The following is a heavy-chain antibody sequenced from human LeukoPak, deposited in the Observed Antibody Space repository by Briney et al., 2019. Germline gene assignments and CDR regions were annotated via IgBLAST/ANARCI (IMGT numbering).Heavy chain of an antibody. V-gene: IGHV4-38-2*02. CDR1: NYSISSDYY. D-gene: IGHD6-19*01. CDR2: IFQSGTT. CDR3: ARVEVAVADY. Sequence: SETLSLTCTVSNYSISSDYYWGWIRQPPGKGLEWIGSIFQSGTTYYNPSPKSRVTISVDTSKNQFSLKLSSVTAADTAVYYCARVEVAVADYWGQGTLVTVSS. J-gene: IGHJ4*02.